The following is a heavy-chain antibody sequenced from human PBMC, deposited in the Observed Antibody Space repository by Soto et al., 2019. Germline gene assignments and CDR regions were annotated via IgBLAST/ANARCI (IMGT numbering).Heavy chain of an antibody. V-gene: IGHV2-70*01. D-gene: IGHD3-3*01. CDR2: IDWDDDK. CDR1: GFSLSTSGMC. Sequence: GSGPTLVNPTQTLTLTCSFSGFSLSTSGMCVSWIRQPPGKALEWLALIDWDDDKYYSTSLKTRLTISKDTSNDQVVLTMTNMDPMDTATYYCARITREYSGFWWFYGMDVWGQGTTVTVSS. J-gene: IGHJ6*02. CDR3: ARITREYSGFWWFYGMDV.